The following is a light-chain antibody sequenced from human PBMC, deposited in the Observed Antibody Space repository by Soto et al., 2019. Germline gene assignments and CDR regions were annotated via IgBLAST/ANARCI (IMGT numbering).Light chain of an antibody. Sequence: DIQMTQSPSTLYGSVRDRVTITCRASQTISSWLAWYQQKPGKAPKLLIYKASTLKSGVPSRFSGSGSGTEFTLTISSLQPDDFATYYCQHYKSYSEAFGQGTKVDIK. J-gene: IGKJ1*01. CDR2: KAS. CDR1: QTISSW. CDR3: QHYKSYSEA. V-gene: IGKV1-5*03.